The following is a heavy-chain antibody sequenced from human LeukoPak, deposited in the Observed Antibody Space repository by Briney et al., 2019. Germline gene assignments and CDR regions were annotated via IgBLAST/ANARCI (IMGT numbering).Heavy chain of an antibody. Sequence: ASVKVSCKASGYTFTSYYMHWVRQAPGQGLEWMGIINPSGGSTSYAQKFQGRVTITADESTSTAYMELSSLRSEDTAVYYCATMGGETWGQGTLVTVSS. V-gene: IGHV1-46*01. D-gene: IGHD3-10*01. CDR3: ATMGGET. J-gene: IGHJ5*02. CDR1: GYTFTSYY. CDR2: INPSGGST.